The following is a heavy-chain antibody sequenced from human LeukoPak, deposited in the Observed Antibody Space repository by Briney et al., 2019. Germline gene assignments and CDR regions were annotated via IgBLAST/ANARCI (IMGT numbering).Heavy chain of an antibody. CDR1: GFTFDDYA. D-gene: IGHD2-15*01. CDR2: ISWNSGSI. J-gene: IGHJ4*02. Sequence: PGRSLRLSCAASGFTFDDYAMHWARHAPGKGLEWVSGISWNSGSIGYADSVKGRFTISRDNAKNSLYLQMNSLRAEDTALYYCAKDRNELLELDYWGQGALVTVSS. V-gene: IGHV3-9*01. CDR3: AKDRNELLELDY.